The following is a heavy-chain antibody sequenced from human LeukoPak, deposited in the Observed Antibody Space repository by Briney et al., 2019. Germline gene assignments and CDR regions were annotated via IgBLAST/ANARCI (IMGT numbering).Heavy chain of an antibody. CDR3: ARAPRYYYDSSGYPHY. J-gene: IGHJ4*02. V-gene: IGHV3-74*01. CDR1: GFTFSSYW. CDR2: INSDGSST. D-gene: IGHD3-22*01. Sequence: GGSLRLSCAASGFTFSSYWMDWVRHAPGKGLVWVSRINSDGSSTNYADSVKGRFTISRDNAQNTLYLQMNSLRAEDTAVYYCARAPRYYYDSSGYPHYWGQGTLVTVSS.